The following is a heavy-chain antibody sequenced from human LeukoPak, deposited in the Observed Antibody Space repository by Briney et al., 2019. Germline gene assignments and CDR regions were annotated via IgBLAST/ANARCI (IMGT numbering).Heavy chain of an antibody. CDR2: IHSDGSST. CDR3: ARSGWPYYFDY. D-gene: IGHD3-22*01. J-gene: IGHJ4*02. Sequence: GGSLRLSCAASGFTFSSYWIHWVRQAPGKGLVWVSRIHSDGSSTSYADSVRGRFTISRDDAKSTLYLQMNSLRAEDTAVYYCARSGWPYYFDYWGQGTLVTVSS. V-gene: IGHV3-74*01. CDR1: GFTFSSYW.